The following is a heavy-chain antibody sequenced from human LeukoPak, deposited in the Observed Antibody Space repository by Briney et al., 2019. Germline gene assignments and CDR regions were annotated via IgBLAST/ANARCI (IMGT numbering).Heavy chain of an antibody. Sequence: PGGSLRLSCAASGFTYSSYGMHWVPQAPGKELEWVAVIWYGGSNKYYADSVKGRFTISRDNSKNTLYLQMNSLRAEDTAVYYCAKDWGNYKLRYYFDYWDQGTLVTVSS. V-gene: IGHV3-30*02. J-gene: IGHJ4*02. CDR1: GFTYSSYG. CDR3: AKDWGNYKLRYYFDY. CDR2: IWYGGSNK. D-gene: IGHD4-11*01.